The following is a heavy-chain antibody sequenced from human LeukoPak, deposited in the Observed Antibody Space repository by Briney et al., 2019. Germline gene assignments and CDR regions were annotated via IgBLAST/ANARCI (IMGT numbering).Heavy chain of an antibody. J-gene: IGHJ6*03. CDR3: ASRHSKQQPYYYYMDI. CDR2: IYSNGDT. V-gene: IGHV4-61*02. D-gene: IGHD6-13*01. Sequence: PSQTLSLTCTVSGDSISSGSYYWSWIRQPAGKGLEWIGRIYSNGDTKFNPSLKSRVTISLDTSKNQFSLRLSSATAADTAVYYCASRHSKQQPYYYYMDIWGKGTTVTVSS. CDR1: GDSISSGSYY.